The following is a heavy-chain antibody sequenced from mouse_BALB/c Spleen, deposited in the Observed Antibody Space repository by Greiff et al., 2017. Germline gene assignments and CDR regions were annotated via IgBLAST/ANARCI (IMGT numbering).Heavy chain of an antibody. V-gene: IGHV14-1*02. Sequence: EVKLVESGAELVRPGALVKLSCKASGFNIKDYYMHWVKQRPEQGLEWIGWIDPENGNTIYDPKFQGKASITADTSSNTAYLQLSSLTSEDTAVYYCARYRNYYGSSYWYFDVWGAGTTVTVSS. D-gene: IGHD1-1*01. CDR3: ARYRNYYGSSYWYFDV. J-gene: IGHJ1*01. CDR1: GFNIKDYY. CDR2: IDPENGNT.